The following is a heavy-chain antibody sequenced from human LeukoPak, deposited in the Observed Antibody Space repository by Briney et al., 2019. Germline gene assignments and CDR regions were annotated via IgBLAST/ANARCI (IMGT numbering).Heavy chain of an antibody. CDR1: GFTFSSYA. V-gene: IGHV3-30-3*01. D-gene: IGHD6-19*01. CDR3: ARDGGIAVAGSIDY. Sequence: GGSLRLSSAASGFTFSSYAMHWDRHTPGKGLEWVAVVSKDGSNKFYANSVKGRFTISRDNSKNTLFLQMNSLRPEDTAMYYCARDGGIAVAGSIDYWGQETLVIVSS. J-gene: IGHJ4*02. CDR2: VSKDGSNK.